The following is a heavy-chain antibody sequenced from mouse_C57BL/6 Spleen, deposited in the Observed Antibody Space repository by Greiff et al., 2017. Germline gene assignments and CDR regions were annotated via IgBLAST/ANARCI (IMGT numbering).Heavy chain of an antibody. D-gene: IGHD1-1*01. CDR1: GYTFTDYY. CDR2: INPNNGGT. Sequence: VQLQQSGPELVKPGASVKISCKASGYTFTDYYMNWVKQSHGKSLEWIGDINPNNGGTSYNQKFKGKATLTVDKSSSTAYMELRSLTSEDSAVYYWARRYYGSSRYFDVWGTGTTVTVSS. V-gene: IGHV1-26*01. CDR3: ARRYYGSSRYFDV. J-gene: IGHJ1*03.